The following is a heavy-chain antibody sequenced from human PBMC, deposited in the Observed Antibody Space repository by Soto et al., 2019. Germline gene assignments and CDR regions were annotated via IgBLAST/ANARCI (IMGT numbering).Heavy chain of an antibody. CDR1: GFTFSSYA. Sequence: GGSLRLSCAASGFTFSSYAMSWVRQAPGKGLEWVSAISGSGGSTYYADSVKGRFTLSRDNSKTTLYLQMNCLSAEDTAVYDCAKDRDPRIMITFGGVIVSAFDIWGQGTMVTVSS. V-gene: IGHV3-23*01. CDR3: AKDRDPRIMITFGGVIVSAFDI. D-gene: IGHD3-16*02. J-gene: IGHJ3*02. CDR2: ISGSGGST.